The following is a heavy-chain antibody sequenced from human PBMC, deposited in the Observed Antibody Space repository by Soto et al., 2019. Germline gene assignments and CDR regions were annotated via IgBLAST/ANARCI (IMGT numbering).Heavy chain of an antibody. J-gene: IGHJ3*02. CDR1: GYTLTELS. V-gene: IGHV1-24*01. CDR3: AMNGVATKVFDI. D-gene: IGHD5-12*01. Sequence: ASVKVSFKVSGYTLTELSMHWVRQAPGKGLEWMGGFDPEDGETIYAQKFQGRVTMTEDTSTDTAYMELSSLRSEDTAVYYCAMNGVATKVFDIWGQGTMVTVSS. CDR2: FDPEDGET.